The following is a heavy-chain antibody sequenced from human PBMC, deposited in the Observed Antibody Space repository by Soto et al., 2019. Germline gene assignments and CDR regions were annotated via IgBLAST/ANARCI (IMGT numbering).Heavy chain of an antibody. CDR3: ARSTIFGVVTDNWFDP. V-gene: IGHV2-5*02. J-gene: IGHJ5*02. D-gene: IGHD3-3*01. CDR2: IYWDDDK. CDR1: GFSLSTSGVG. Sequence: SGPTLVNPTQTLTLTCTFSGFSLSTSGVGVGWIRQPPGKALEWLALIYWDDDKRYSPSLKSRLTITKDTSKNQVVLTMTNMDPVDTATYYCARSTIFGVVTDNWFDPWGQGTLVTVSS.